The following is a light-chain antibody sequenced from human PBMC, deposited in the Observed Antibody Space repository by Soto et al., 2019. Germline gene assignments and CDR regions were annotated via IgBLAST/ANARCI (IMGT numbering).Light chain of an antibody. CDR3: QQYGSSPRT. J-gene: IGKJ1*01. CDR2: GTS. V-gene: IGKV3-20*01. Sequence: EIVLTQSPGTLSLSPGERATLSCRASQSVSSSYLAWYQQKPGQAPRLLIYGTSSRATGIPDRFSGSGSGTDFTLTINRLEPEDFAVYYCQQYGSSPRTFGQGTKVEI. CDR1: QSVSSSY.